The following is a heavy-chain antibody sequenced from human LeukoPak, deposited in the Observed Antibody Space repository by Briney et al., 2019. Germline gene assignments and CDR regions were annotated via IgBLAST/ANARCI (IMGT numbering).Heavy chain of an antibody. V-gene: IGHV3-48*01. J-gene: IGHJ4*02. CDR3: ARDPRGDSYDSSGFNY. CDR1: GFTFSSYS. CDR2: ISSSSSTI. Sequence: GGSLRLSCAASGFTFSSYSMNWVRQAPGKGLEWVSYISSSSSTIYYADSVKGRFTISRDNAKNSLYLQMNSLRAEDTAVYYCARDPRGDSYDSSGFNYWVQGTLVTVSS. D-gene: IGHD3-22*01.